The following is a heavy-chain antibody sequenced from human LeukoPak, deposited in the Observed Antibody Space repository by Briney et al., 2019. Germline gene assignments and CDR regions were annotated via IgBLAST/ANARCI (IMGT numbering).Heavy chain of an antibody. D-gene: IGHD3-22*01. J-gene: IGHJ4*02. CDR3: ARESYYFDSSGYQRSLPGDY. Sequence: AGSLRLSCAASGFTFSSYSMNWVRQAPGKGLEWVSSISSSSSYIYYADSVKGRFTISRDNAKNSLYLQMNSLRAEDAAVYYCARESYYFDSSGYQRSLPGDYWGQGTLVSVSS. CDR1: GFTFSSYS. CDR2: ISSSSSYI. V-gene: IGHV3-21*01.